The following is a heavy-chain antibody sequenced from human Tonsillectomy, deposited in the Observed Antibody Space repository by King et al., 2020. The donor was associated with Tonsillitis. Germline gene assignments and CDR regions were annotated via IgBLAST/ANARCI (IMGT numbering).Heavy chain of an antibody. D-gene: IGHD5-12*01. CDR2: IYTSGST. CDR3: AREVVRDIVALFDS. CDR1: GGSISSGSYY. V-gene: IGHV4-61*02. Sequence: QLQESGPGLVKPSQTLSLTCTVSGGSISSGSYYWSWFLQPAGKGLEWIGRIYTSGSTNYNPSLKSRVTISVDKSKNQFSRKMRSVTAADTAVYYCAREVVRDIVALFDSWGQGTLVTVSS. J-gene: IGHJ4*02.